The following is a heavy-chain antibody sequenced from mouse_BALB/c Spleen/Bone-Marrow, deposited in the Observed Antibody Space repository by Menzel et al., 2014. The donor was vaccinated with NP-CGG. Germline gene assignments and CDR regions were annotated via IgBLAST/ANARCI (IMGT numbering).Heavy chain of an antibody. CDR3: ARSPGYWYFDV. J-gene: IGHJ1*01. CDR1: GYTFTTYW. CDR2: INPSNGGT. V-gene: IGHV1S81*02. Sequence: VQVVESGAELVRPGVSVKPSCKASGYTFTTYWMHWIKQRPEQGLERIGEINPSNGGTNYNERFKSKATLTVDKSSSTAYMQLSSLTSEDSAVYYCARSPGYWYFDVWGAGTTVTVSS.